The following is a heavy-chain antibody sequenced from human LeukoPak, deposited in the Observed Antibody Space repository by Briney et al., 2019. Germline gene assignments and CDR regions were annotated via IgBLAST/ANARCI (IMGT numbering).Heavy chain of an antibody. CDR1: GFTFSSYA. D-gene: IGHD2-2*02. V-gene: IGHV3-23*01. J-gene: IGHJ5*02. Sequence: GGSLRLSCAASGFTFSSYAMSWVRQAPGKGLEWVSAISGSGGSTYYADSVKGRSTISRDNSKNTLYLQMNSLRAEDTAVYYCAKHGCSSTSCYTLRWFDPWGQGTLVTVSS. CDR3: AKHGCSSTSCYTLRWFDP. CDR2: ISGSGGST.